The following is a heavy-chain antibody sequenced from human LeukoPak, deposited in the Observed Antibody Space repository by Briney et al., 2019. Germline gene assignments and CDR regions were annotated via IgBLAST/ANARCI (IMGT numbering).Heavy chain of an antibody. CDR1: GYSFTSYW. J-gene: IGHJ4*02. CDR2: IYPGDSDT. CDR3: ASGFYYDSSGYPYYFDY. V-gene: IGHV5-51*01. Sequence: PGESLKISCEGSGYSFTSYWIGWVRQMPGKGLEWMGIIYPGDSDTRYSPSFQGQVTISADKSISTAYLQWSSLKASDTAMYYCASGFYYDSSGYPYYFDYWGQGTLVTVSS. D-gene: IGHD3-22*01.